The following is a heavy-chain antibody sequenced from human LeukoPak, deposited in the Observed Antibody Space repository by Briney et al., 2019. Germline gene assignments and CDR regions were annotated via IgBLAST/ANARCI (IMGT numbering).Heavy chain of an antibody. D-gene: IGHD2-21*02. V-gene: IGHV3-11*01. CDR3: ARTARLLDY. Sequence: GGSLRLSCAASGFTFSDHYMTWIRQAPGKGLEWLSYISTSGETINYADSVKGRFTVSRDNAKNSLFLQMNSPRAEDTAVYYCARTARLLDYWGQGTLVTVSS. J-gene: IGHJ4*02. CDR2: ISTSGETI. CDR1: GFTFSDHY.